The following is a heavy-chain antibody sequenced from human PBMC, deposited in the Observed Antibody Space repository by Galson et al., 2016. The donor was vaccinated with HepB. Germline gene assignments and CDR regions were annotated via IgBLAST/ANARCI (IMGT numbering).Heavy chain of an antibody. CDR3: ARGGGFYDSTGYYYNYAMDV. D-gene: IGHD3-22*01. J-gene: IGHJ6*02. CDR2: ISPYNGQT. CDR1: GYTFTNYV. Sequence: SVKVSCKASGYTFTNYVFSWVRQAPGHGLEWMGRISPYNGQTNYAQKFQGRVTMTIDTSTSTAYMELRSLRSDDTAVFYCARGGGFYDSTGYYYNYAMDVWGRGTTVTVSS. V-gene: IGHV1-18*01.